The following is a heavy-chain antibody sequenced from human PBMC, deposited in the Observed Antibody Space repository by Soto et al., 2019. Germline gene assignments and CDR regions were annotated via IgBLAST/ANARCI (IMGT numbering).Heavy chain of an antibody. CDR3: ARGGTIREWLTDH. V-gene: IGHV3-7*04. J-gene: IGHJ5*02. Sequence: EVQLVESGGGLVQPGGSLRLSCVASGFIFSNYWMHWVRQTPDKGLEWVANIKQDGSEKYYVDSVNGRFTISRDNAKNSLFRQMNNLRAEDTAVYYCARGGTIREWLTDHWGQGTLVTVSS. CDR1: GFIFSNYW. D-gene: IGHD5-12*01. CDR2: IKQDGSEK.